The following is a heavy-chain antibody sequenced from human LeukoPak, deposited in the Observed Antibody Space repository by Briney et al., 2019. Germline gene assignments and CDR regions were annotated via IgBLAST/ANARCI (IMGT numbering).Heavy chain of an antibody. CDR1: GGSISSNHW. CDR3: ARDSDDVRAFDI. CDR2: IYHSGTA. J-gene: IGHJ3*02. Sequence: SGTLSLTCAVSGGSISSNHWWSWVRQPPGKGLEWIGQIYHSGTANYNPSLKSRVTISVDTSKNQFSLKLSSVTAADTAVYYCARDSDDVRAFDIWGQGTMVTVSS. D-gene: IGHD1-1*01. V-gene: IGHV4-4*02.